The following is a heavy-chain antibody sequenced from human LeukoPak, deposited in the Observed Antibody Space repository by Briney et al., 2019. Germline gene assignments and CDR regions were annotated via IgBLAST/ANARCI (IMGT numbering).Heavy chain of an antibody. CDR2: INPNSGGT. V-gene: IGHV1-2*02. Sequence: ASVKVSCKASGYTFTTYAISWVRQAPGQGLEWMGWINPNSGGTNYAQKFQGRVTMTRDTSISTAYMELSRLRSDDTAVYYCARDLGVGAAGYYYYMDVWGKGATVTVSS. CDR3: ARDLGVGAAGYYYYMDV. J-gene: IGHJ6*03. D-gene: IGHD1-26*01. CDR1: GYTFTTYA.